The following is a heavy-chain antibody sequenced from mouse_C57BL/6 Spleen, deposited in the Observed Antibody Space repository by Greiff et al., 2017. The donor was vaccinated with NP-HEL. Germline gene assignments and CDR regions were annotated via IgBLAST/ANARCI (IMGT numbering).Heavy chain of an antibody. Sequence: VQLQQPGAELVRPGSSVKLSCKASGYTFTSYWMHWVKQRPIQGLEWIGNIDPSDSETHYNQKFKDKATLTVDKSSSTAYMQLSSLTSEDSAVYYCARRGPYYDYTMDYWGQGTSVTVSS. J-gene: IGHJ4*01. CDR1: GYTFTSYW. CDR3: ARRGPYYDYTMDY. D-gene: IGHD2-4*01. CDR2: IDPSDSET. V-gene: IGHV1-52*01.